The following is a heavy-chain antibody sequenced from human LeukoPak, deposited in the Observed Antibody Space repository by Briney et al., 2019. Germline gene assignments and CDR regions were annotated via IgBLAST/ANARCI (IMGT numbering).Heavy chain of an antibody. V-gene: IGHV5-51*01. J-gene: IGHJ5*02. CDR1: GYSFTSYW. CDR3: ARSDFWSGYYPRNNWFDP. D-gene: IGHD3-3*01. CDR2: IYPGDSDT. Sequence: GESLKISCKGSGYSFTSYWIGWVRQMPGKGLEWMGIIYPGDSDTRYSPSFQGQVTISADKSISTAYLQWGSLKASDTAMYYCARSDFWSGYYPRNNWFDPWGQGTLVTVSS.